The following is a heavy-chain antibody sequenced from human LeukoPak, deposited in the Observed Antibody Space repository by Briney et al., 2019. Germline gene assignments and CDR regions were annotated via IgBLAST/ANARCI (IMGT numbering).Heavy chain of an antibody. J-gene: IGHJ6*04. D-gene: IGHD3-10*02. CDR1: GFTFSSYE. CDR2: ISSSVSTI. Sequence: PGGSLRLSCAASGFTFSSYEMNWVRQAPGKGLEGVSCISSSVSTIYYADSVKGRFTISRDNAKNSLYLQMNSLRAEDTAVYYCAELGITMIGGVWGKGTTVTISS. V-gene: IGHV3-48*03. CDR3: AELGITMIGGV.